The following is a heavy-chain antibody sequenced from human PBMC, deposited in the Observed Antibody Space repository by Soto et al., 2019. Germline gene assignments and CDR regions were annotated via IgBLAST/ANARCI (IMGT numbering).Heavy chain of an antibody. D-gene: IGHD4-17*01. V-gene: IGHV4-31*03. CDR1: GGSISSGGYY. CDR3: ARMTTVTLYYYYGMDV. J-gene: IGHJ6*02. CDR2: IYYSGST. Sequence: SETLSLTCTVSGGSISSGGYYWSWIRQHPGKGLEWIGYIYYSGSTYYNPSLKVRVTISVDTSKNQFSLKLSSVTAADTAVYYCARMTTVTLYYYYGMDVWGQGTTVTVSS.